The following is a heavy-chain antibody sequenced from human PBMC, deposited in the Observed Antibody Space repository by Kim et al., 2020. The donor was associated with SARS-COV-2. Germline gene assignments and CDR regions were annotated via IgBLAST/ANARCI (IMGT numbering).Heavy chain of an antibody. CDR3: VKGGYHVAWSANEK. CDR1: EFISSNYD. D-gene: IGHD3-3*01. Sequence: GGSLRLSCVASEFISSNYDIHWVRQAPGKGLQWVAHISSDGSNKNYADSVEGRFTISRDNSKNTLYLQMNNLRAEDTAVYFCVKGGYHVAWSANEKWGQGTLVTASS. V-gene: IGHV3-30*18. CDR2: ISSDGSNK. J-gene: IGHJ4*02.